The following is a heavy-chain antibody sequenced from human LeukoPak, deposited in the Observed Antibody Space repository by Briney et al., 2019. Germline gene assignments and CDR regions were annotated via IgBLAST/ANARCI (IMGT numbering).Heavy chain of an antibody. Sequence: PGGSLRLSCAASGFTFSSYGMHWVRQAPGKGLEWVAFIRYDGSNKYYADSVKGRFTISRDNSKNTLYLQMNSLRAEDTAVYYCAKVAGSFNDAFDIWGQGTMVTVSS. CDR3: AKVAGSFNDAFDI. J-gene: IGHJ3*02. V-gene: IGHV3-30*02. CDR2: IRYDGSNK. D-gene: IGHD6-19*01. CDR1: GFTFSSYG.